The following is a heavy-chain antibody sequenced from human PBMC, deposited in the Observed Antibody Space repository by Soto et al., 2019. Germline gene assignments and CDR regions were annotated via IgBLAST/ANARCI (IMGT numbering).Heavy chain of an antibody. CDR2: ITGSTGDT. D-gene: IGHD2-15*01. CDR1: GFTFTNYG. V-gene: IGHV1-18*01. J-gene: IGHJ4*02. Sequence: GASVKVSCKASGFTFTNYGISWVRQAPGQGFEWMGWITGSTGDTNYAQKFQDRLAMTTDTSADTAYMELRSLRGDDTAVYYCARDKVGTAADFWGQGTLVTVYS. CDR3: ARDKVGTAADF.